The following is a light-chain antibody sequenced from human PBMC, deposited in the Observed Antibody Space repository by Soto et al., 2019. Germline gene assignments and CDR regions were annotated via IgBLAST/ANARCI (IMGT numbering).Light chain of an antibody. CDR1: SSNIGAGYD. V-gene: IGLV1-40*01. J-gene: IGLJ1*01. Sequence: QAVVTQPPSVSGAPGQRVTISCTGRSSNIGAGYDVHWYQQFPGTAPKLLIYVNTNRPSGVPDRFSGSKSGTSASLAITGLQAEDEADYYCQSYDSSLSAYVFGTGTKLTVL. CDR3: QSYDSSLSAYV. CDR2: VNT.